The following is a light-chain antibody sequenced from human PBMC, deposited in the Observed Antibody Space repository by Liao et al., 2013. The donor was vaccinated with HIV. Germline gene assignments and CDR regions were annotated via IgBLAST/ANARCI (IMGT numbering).Light chain of an antibody. V-gene: IGLV3-21*04. Sequence: SYVLTQPPSVSVAPGKTAKITCGGDDIGSKSVHWYQQKPGQAPGLVIFYDSDRPSGIPARFSGSNSGNTATLTISGVEAGDEADYFCQVWDSGSDHPGVFGGGTKLTVL. J-gene: IGLJ2*01. CDR2: YDS. CDR3: QVWDSGSDHPGV. CDR1: DIGSKS.